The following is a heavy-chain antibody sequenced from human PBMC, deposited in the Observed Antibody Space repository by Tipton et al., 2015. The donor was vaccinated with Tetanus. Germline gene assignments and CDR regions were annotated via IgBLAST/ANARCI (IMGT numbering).Heavy chain of an antibody. V-gene: IGHV4-59*02. J-gene: IGHJ4*02. D-gene: IGHD4-17*01. CDR3: ARDERYGDYAY. Sequence: TLSLTCTVSGGSVSSYYWTWFRQPPGKRLEWIGFVSSSGNSNYSPSLTGRVTISIDSSKNQFSLKLTSVTAADTAVYYCARDERYGDYAYWGQGALVTVSS. CDR2: VSSSGNS. CDR1: GGSVSSYY.